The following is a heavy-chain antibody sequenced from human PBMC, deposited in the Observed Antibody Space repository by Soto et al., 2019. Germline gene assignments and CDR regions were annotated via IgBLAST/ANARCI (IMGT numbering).Heavy chain of an antibody. D-gene: IGHD6-13*01. Sequence: AXERLCLPCPISGGSLRGCTCNWIRQFPGKGLEWIGEINHRGSLNYNPSVESRVTISVDKSRNQFSLKLRSVTAADTAVYYCAAGGGFINSRMVPFDSWGQATLVTLSS. CDR3: AAGGGFINSRMVPFDS. CDR2: INHRGSL. V-gene: IGHV4-34*01. J-gene: IGHJ5*01. CDR1: GGSLRGCT.